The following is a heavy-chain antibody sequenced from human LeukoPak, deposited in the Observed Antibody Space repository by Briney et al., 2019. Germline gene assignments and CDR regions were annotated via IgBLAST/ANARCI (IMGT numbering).Heavy chain of an antibody. D-gene: IGHD2-2*01. CDR2: IFHSGNT. J-gene: IGHJ6*04. CDR1: DYRFRDDYF. Sequence: SETLSLTCTVSDYRFRDDYFWAWIWPPPGKGLEWIGNIFHSGNTYYSPSLNNRVTISLDMSTNQFSLKLNSVTAADTAVYYCARVYCSTSDCYHRRADTYYAMDVWGTGTTVTVSS. V-gene: IGHV4-38-2*02. CDR3: ARVYCSTSDCYHRRADTYYAMDV.